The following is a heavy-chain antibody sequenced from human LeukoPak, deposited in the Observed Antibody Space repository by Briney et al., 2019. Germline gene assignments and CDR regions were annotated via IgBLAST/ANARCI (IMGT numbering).Heavy chain of an antibody. CDR2: IYSGGNT. CDR1: GFTVSSNY. Sequence: GGSLRLSCAASGFTVSSNYMSWVRQAPGKGLEWVSVIYSGGNTYYADSVKGRFTISRDNSKNTLYLQMTSLRAEDTAVYYCARDVRTGLTRYFDYWGQGTLVTVSS. CDR3: ARDVRTGLTRYFDY. J-gene: IGHJ4*02. D-gene: IGHD1-1*01. V-gene: IGHV3-53*01.